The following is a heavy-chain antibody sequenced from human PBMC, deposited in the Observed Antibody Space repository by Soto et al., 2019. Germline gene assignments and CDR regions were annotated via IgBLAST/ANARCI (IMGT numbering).Heavy chain of an antibody. CDR2: INPSGGST. V-gene: IGHV1-46*03. D-gene: IGHD2-2*01. CDR3: ARLMVRNCSSTSCYAGTYYFDY. J-gene: IGHJ4*02. CDR1: GYTFTSYY. Sequence: ASVKVSCKASGYTFTSYYMHWVRQAPGQGLEWMGIINPSGGSTSYAQKFQGRVTMTRDTSTSTVYMELSSLRSEDTAVYYCARLMVRNCSSTSCYAGTYYFDYWGQGTLVTVSS.